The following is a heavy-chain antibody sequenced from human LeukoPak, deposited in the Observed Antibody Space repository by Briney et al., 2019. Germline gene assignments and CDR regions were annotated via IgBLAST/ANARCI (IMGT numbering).Heavy chain of an antibody. CDR2: INHSGRT. CDR3: ARDSIAAAGDEYFQH. D-gene: IGHD6-13*01. CDR1: GGSFSGYY. J-gene: IGHJ1*01. Sequence: SETLSLTCAVYGGSFSGYYWSWIRPPPGKGLDWIGEINHSGRTNYNPSLKSRVTISVDTSKNQFSLRLSSVTAADTAVYYCARDSIAAAGDEYFQHWGQGTLVTVSS. V-gene: IGHV4-34*01.